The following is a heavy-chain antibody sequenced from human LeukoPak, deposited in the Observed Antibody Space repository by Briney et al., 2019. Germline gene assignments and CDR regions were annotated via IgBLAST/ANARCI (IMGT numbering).Heavy chain of an antibody. J-gene: IGHJ5*02. CDR2: IYYSGST. Sequence: SQTLSLTCTVSGGSISSGGYYWSWLRQHPGTGLEWIGYIYYSGSTYYNPSLKSRVTISVDTSKNQFSLKLSSVTAADTAVYYCARSPITMVRGVIITGNWFDPWGQGTLVTVSS. CDR1: GGSISSGGYY. CDR3: ARSPITMVRGVIITGNWFDP. V-gene: IGHV4-31*03. D-gene: IGHD3-10*01.